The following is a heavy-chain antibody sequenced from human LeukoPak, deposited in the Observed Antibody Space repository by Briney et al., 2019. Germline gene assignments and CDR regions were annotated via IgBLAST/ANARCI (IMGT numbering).Heavy chain of an antibody. CDR3: SGGGSITVAGY. V-gene: IGHV3-74*01. CDR2: INNDGSST. J-gene: IGHJ4*02. D-gene: IGHD6-19*01. CDR1: GFTFSNYR. Sequence: GGSLRLSCAASGFTFSNYRMHWVRHAPGKGLEWVSRINNDGSSTNYADSVKGRFTISRDNDKNTLYLQMNSLRAEDTAVYYCSGGGSITVAGYWGQGTLVTVSS.